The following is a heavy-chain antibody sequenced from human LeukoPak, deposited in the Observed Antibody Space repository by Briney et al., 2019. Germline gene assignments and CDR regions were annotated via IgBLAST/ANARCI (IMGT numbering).Heavy chain of an antibody. CDR3: ARGADSSGYYSIFYFDY. CDR2: VFDSGST. Sequence: AETLSLTCTVSGASISDYDWSWIRQPPGQGLEWMGYVFDSGSTNYNPSLKSRVTISVDTSKNQFSLKLSSVTAADTAVYYCARGADSSGYYSIFYFDYWGQGTLVTVSS. V-gene: IGHV4-59*13. D-gene: IGHD3-22*01. J-gene: IGHJ4*02. CDR1: GASISDYD.